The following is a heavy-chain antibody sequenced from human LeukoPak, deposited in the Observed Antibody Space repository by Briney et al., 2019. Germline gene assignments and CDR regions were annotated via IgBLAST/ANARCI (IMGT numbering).Heavy chain of an antibody. CDR3: AKQSAGCAAWYSLHYDF. V-gene: IGHV3-23*01. Sequence: GGSLRLSCAASGFTLSSYAMTWVRQAPGRGLEWVSSVDGGGGGTYYADSVKGRFTISRDNSKDTLYLQMNGLRAEDTAVYFCAKQSAGCAAWYSLHYDFWGQGTLVTVSS. J-gene: IGHJ4*02. D-gene: IGHD6-13*01. CDR1: GFTLSSYA. CDR2: VDGGGGGT.